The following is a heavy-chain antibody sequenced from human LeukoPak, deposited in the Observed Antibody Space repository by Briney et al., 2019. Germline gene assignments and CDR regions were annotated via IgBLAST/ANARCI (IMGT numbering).Heavy chain of an antibody. CDR1: GGSISSGDYY. V-gene: IGHV4-30-4*01. J-gene: IGHJ4*02. D-gene: IGHD2-15*01. CDR2: IYYSGST. Sequence: SETLSLTCTVSGGSISSGDYYWSWIRQPPGKGLEWIGYIYYSGSTYYNPSLKSRVTISVDTSKNQFSLKLSSVTAADTAVYYCARGVEGSGLYYFDYWGQGTLVTVSS. CDR3: ARGVEGSGLYYFDY.